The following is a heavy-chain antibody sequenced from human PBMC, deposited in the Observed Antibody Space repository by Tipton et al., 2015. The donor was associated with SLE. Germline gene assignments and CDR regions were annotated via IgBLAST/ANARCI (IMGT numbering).Heavy chain of an antibody. D-gene: IGHD3-22*01. CDR1: GGSISIGGYY. V-gene: IGHV4-31*03. J-gene: IGHJ3*02. Sequence: TLSLTCTVSGGSISIGGYYWSWIRQHPGKGLEWIWYIYYSGSTYYNPSLKSRVTISVDTSKNQFSLKLSSVTAADTAVYYCARANNGYSAFDIWGQGTMVTGSS. CDR2: IYYSGST. CDR3: ARANNGYSAFDI.